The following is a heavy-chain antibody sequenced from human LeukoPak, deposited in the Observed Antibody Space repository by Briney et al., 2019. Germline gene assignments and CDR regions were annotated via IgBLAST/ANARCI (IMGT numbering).Heavy chain of an antibody. CDR1: GFTFSSYA. J-gene: IGHJ6*03. Sequence: RPLRLSSAASGFTFSSYAMHWVRQPPGRGLGWVAVISYEGSNKYYADSVKGRFTISRDNSKNTPYLQMNSLRAGDAAVYYCARDGGGNYVDYYYYYMDVWGKGTTATVSS. D-gene: IGHD4-11*01. V-gene: IGHV3-30*01. CDR3: ARDGGGNYVDYYYYYMDV. CDR2: ISYEGSNK.